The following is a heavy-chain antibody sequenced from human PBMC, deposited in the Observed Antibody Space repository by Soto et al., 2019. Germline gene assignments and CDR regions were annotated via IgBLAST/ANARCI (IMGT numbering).Heavy chain of an antibody. CDR3: ARVWVDYGDHGYYYYYYMDV. Sequence: SETLSLTCTVSGGSISSYYWSWIRQPPGKGLEWIGYIYYSGSTNYNPSLKSRVTISVDTSKNQFSLKLSSVTAADTAVYYCARVWVDYGDHGYYYYYYMDVRGKGTTVTVSS. V-gene: IGHV4-59*01. CDR1: GGSISSYY. J-gene: IGHJ6*03. D-gene: IGHD4-17*01. CDR2: IYYSGST.